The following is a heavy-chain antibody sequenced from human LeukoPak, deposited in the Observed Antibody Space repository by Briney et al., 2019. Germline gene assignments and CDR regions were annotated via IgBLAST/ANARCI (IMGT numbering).Heavy chain of an antibody. J-gene: IGHJ4*02. CDR2: INPNSGDT. CDR1: GYTFTGYY. V-gene: IGHV1-2*02. CDR3: ARDGGRGFNYGLYYFDH. D-gene: IGHD5-18*01. Sequence: ASVKVSCKASGYTFTGYYTHWVRQAPGQGLEWMGWINPNSGDTNYAQKFQGRVTMTRDTSISTAYMELSRLRSDDTAVYYCARDGGRGFNYGLYYFDHWGQGTLVTVSS.